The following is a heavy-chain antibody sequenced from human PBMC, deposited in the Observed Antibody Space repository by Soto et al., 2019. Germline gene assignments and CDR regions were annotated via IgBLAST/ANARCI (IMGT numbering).Heavy chain of an antibody. Sequence: SETLSLTCSVSGGSMRNYYWNWIRQPPSRGLEWIGYVYHSGSTNYNPSLKSRVSMSVDVSRNHFSLTLHSVTAADTAVYFCTSSYSTSSSPDYWGQGTLVTVSS. CDR1: GGSMRNYY. V-gene: IGHV4-59*01. CDR3: TSSYSTSSSPDY. J-gene: IGHJ4*02. D-gene: IGHD6-6*01. CDR2: VYHSGST.